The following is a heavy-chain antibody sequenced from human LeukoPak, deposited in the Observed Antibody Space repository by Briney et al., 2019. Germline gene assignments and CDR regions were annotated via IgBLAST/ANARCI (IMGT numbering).Heavy chain of an antibody. Sequence: GGSLRLSCAASGTTFSNYEMNWVRQAPGKGLEWVSHISSRGGIVFYADSVKGRFTISRDNAKNSLYLQMNSLRAEDTAVYYCASDVGAITGAFDIWGQGTMVTVSS. CDR1: GTTFSNYE. V-gene: IGHV3-48*03. J-gene: IGHJ3*02. D-gene: IGHD1-26*01. CDR2: ISSRGGIV. CDR3: ASDVGAITGAFDI.